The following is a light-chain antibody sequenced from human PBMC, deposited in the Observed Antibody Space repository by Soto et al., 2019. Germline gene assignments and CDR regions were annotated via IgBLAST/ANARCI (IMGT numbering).Light chain of an antibody. V-gene: IGKV3-15*01. Sequence: LMTQSPDTLSVSPGERATLSCWASETVATNLAWYQQKPGQAPRLLISGASTRAAGISNRFRGSGSGTEFTLTISSLRSEDSAIYYCQQYFEWPPMTFGQGPKVDIK. CDR2: GAS. CDR1: ETVATN. CDR3: QQYFEWPPMT. J-gene: IGKJ1*01.